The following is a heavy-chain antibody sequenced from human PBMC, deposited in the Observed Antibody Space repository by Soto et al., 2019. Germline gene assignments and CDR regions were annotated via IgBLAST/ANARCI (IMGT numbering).Heavy chain of an antibody. Sequence: GGSLRLSCAASGFTFSSYAMHWVRQAPGKGLEWVAVISYDGSNKYYADSVKGRFTISRDNSKNTLYLQMNSLRAEDTAVYYCARVLRTVTSSPPSKYYYYYYGMDVWGQGTTVTVSS. CDR3: ARVLRTVTSSPPSKYYYYYYGMDV. V-gene: IGHV3-30-3*01. J-gene: IGHJ6*02. D-gene: IGHD4-17*01. CDR1: GFTFSSYA. CDR2: ISYDGSNK.